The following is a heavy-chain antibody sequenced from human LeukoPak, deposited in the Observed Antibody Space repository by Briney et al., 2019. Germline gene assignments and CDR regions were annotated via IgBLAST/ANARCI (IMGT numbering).Heavy chain of an antibody. V-gene: IGHV1-8*01. Sequence: GASVKVSCKTSGYPFTTYEINWVRQAAGQGLEWMGWVHPNSGNTAYAQKFQGRVTMTRDTSISTAYMELSSLRSDDTAAYFCARGPRNDPWGQETLVTVSS. J-gene: IGHJ5*02. CDR1: GYPFTTYE. D-gene: IGHD1-14*01. CDR3: ARGPRNDP. CDR2: VHPNSGNT.